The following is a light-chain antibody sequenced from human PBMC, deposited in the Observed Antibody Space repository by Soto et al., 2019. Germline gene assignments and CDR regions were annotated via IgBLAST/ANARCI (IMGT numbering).Light chain of an antibody. Sequence: QSVLTQPASVSGSPGLWLTISCTGTSRDVGGYDYFSWCQLHPGKAPKLMVFEVSNRPSGVSYRFSGSKSGNTSSLTISGLQAEDEADYFCSSYSISTAYLFGTGTKGTVL. J-gene: IGLJ1*01. CDR1: SRDVGGYDY. V-gene: IGLV2-14*01. CDR3: SSYSISTAYL. CDR2: EVS.